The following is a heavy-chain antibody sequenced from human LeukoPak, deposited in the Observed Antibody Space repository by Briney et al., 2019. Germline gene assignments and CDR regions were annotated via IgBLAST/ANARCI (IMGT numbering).Heavy chain of an antibody. CDR2: ISLNGLT. Sequence: SGTLSLTCGVSGGSISNTNWWSWVRQPPGQGLEWIGEISLNGLTNYNPSLKSRVTVSLDKSKNHLSLNLTSVTAADTAVYYCSRENGAFSPFGYWGQGTLVTVPS. CDR1: GGSISNTNW. CDR3: SRENGAFSPFGY. V-gene: IGHV4-4*02. J-gene: IGHJ4*02. D-gene: IGHD2-8*01.